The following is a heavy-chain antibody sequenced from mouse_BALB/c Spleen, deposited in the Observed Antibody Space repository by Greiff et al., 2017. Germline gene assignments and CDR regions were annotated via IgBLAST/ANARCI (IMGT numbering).Heavy chain of an antibody. V-gene: IGHV5-6-3*01. CDR3: ARGDYGSSYTAWFAY. J-gene: IGHJ3*01. Sequence: EVQGVESGGGLVQPGGSLKLSCAASGFTFSSYGMSWVRQTPDKRLELVATINSNGGSTYYPDSVKGRFTISRDNAKNTLYLQMSSLKSEDTAMYYCARGDYGSSYTAWFAYWGQGTLVTVSA. CDR1: GFTFSSYG. D-gene: IGHD1-1*01. CDR2: INSNGGST.